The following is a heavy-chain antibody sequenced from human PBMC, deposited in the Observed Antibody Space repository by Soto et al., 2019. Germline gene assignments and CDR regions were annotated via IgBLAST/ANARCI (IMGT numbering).Heavy chain of an antibody. J-gene: IGHJ4*02. D-gene: IGHD2-15*01. V-gene: IGHV1-69*01. Sequence: QVQLVQSGAEAKKPGSSVKVSCKASGGTFSSYAISWVRQAPGQGLEWMGGIIPIFGTANYAQKFQGRVTITADESTSTAYMELSSLRSEDTAVYYCARGGYCSGGSCSTPYHYWGQGTLVTVSS. CDR1: GGTFSSYA. CDR2: IIPIFGTA. CDR3: ARGGYCSGGSCSTPYHY.